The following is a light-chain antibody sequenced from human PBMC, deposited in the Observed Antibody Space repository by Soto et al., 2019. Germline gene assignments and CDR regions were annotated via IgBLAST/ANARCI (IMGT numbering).Light chain of an antibody. J-gene: IGKJ4*01. CDR3: QQYNQWPPLT. CDR2: GAS. Sequence: EIVMTQSPATLSVSPGEGATLSCRASQSVTTRVAWYQQKPGQAPRLLIYGASTRATGIPARFSGSGSGTEFTLTITSVQSEDFAVYYCQQYNQWPPLTFGGGTKVEAK. CDR1: QSVTTR. V-gene: IGKV3D-15*01.